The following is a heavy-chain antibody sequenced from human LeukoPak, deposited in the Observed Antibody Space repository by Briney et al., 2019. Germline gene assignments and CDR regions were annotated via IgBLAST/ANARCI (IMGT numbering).Heavy chain of an antibody. CDR2: ISWNSGSI. CDR1: GFTFDDYA. CDR3: AKDGFSLGYSSSRGYFQH. J-gene: IGHJ1*01. V-gene: IGHV3-9*01. Sequence: GGSLRLSCAASGFTFDDYAMHWVRQAPGKGLEWVSGISWNSGSIGYADSVKGRFTISRDNAKNSLYLQMNSLRAEDTALYYCAKDGFSLGYSSSRGYFQHWGQGTLVTVSS. D-gene: IGHD6-13*01.